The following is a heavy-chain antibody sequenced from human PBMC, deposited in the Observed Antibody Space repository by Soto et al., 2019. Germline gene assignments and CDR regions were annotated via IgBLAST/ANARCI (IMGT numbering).Heavy chain of an antibody. D-gene: IGHD3-3*01. CDR3: ARHGDKNDDFWSGYYRYYGMDV. Sequence: RQPPGKGLEWIGSIYYSGSTYYNPSLKSRVTISVDTSKNQFSLKLSSVTAADTAVYYCARHGDKNDDFWSGYYRYYGMDVWGQGTTVTVSS. J-gene: IGHJ6*02. V-gene: IGHV4-39*01. CDR2: IYYSGST.